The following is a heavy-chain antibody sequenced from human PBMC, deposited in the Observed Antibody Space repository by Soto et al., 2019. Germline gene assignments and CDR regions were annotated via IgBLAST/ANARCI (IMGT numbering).Heavy chain of an antibody. J-gene: IGHJ4*02. D-gene: IGHD6-13*01. CDR2: IIPIFGTA. V-gene: IGHV1-69*13. Sequence: GASVKVSCKASGGTFSSYAISWVRQAPGRGLEWMGGIIPIFGTANYAQKFQGRVTITADESTSTAYMELSSLRSEDTAVYYCARARPYSSSSLVDYWGQGTLVTVSS. CDR1: GGTFSSYA. CDR3: ARARPYSSSSLVDY.